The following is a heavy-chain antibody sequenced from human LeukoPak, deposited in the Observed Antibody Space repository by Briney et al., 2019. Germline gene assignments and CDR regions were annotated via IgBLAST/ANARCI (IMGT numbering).Heavy chain of an antibody. Sequence: GGSLRLSCPAAGFTFSTSAMIWVRQPPGKGLEWVSSIFQGGGEIHYADSVRGRFTISRDNSKSTLFLQMNSLRAEDTAIYYCATYRQVLLPFEAWGQGTLVTVSS. V-gene: IGHV3-23*01. CDR1: GFTFSTSA. CDR3: ATYRQVLLPFEA. J-gene: IGHJ5*02. D-gene: IGHD5-18*01. CDR2: IFQGGGEI.